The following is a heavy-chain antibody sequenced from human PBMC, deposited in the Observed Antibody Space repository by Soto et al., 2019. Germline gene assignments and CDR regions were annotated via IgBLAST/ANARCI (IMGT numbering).Heavy chain of an antibody. J-gene: IGHJ4*02. Sequence: SETLSLTCTVSGGSISSYYWSWIRQPPGKGLEWIGYIYYSGSTNYNPSLKSRVTISVDTSKNQFSLKLSSVTAADTAVDYCARAADYGDFGYWGQGTLVTVSS. CDR2: IYYSGST. CDR1: GGSISSYY. D-gene: IGHD4-17*01. V-gene: IGHV4-59*01. CDR3: ARAADYGDFGY.